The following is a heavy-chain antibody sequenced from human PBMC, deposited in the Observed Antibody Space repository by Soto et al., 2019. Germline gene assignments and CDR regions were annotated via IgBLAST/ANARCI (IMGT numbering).Heavy chain of an antibody. CDR3: AKVSGSYLDYYYYGMDV. CDR1: GFTFSSYG. Sequence: QVQLVESGGGVVQPGRSLRLSCAASGFTFSSYGMHWVRQAPGKGLEWVAVISYDGSNKYYADSVKGRFTISRDNSKNTLYLQMNSLRAEDTAVYYCAKVSGSYLDYYYYGMDVWGQGTTVTVSS. CDR2: ISYDGSNK. D-gene: IGHD1-26*01. J-gene: IGHJ6*02. V-gene: IGHV3-30*18.